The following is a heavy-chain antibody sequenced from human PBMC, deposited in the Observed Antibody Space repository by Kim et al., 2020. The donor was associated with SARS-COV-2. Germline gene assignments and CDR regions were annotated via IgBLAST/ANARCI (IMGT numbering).Heavy chain of an antibody. CDR3: AKDLQPSTSWYEVFDY. Sequence: SVKGRFTISRDNSQNTLYLQMNSLTAEDTAIYYCAKDLQPSTSWYEVFDYWGQGTLVTVSS. D-gene: IGHD6-13*01. V-gene: IGHV3-23*01. J-gene: IGHJ4*02.